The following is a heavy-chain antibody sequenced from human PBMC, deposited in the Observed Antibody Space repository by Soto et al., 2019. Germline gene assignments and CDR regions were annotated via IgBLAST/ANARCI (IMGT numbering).Heavy chain of an antibody. CDR1: GFTFSSYG. CDR3: ARDHNWNGLWRGESGAFDI. J-gene: IGHJ3*02. V-gene: IGHV3-33*01. CDR2: IWYDGSNK. Sequence: PGGSLRLSCAASGFTFSSYGMHWVRQAPGKGLEWVAVIWYDGSNKYYADSVKGRFTISRDNSKNTLYLQMNSLRAEDTAVYYCARDHNWNGLWRGESGAFDIWGQGTMVTVSS. D-gene: IGHD1-20*01.